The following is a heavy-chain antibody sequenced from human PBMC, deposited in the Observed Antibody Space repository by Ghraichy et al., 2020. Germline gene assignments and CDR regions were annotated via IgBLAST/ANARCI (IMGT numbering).Heavy chain of an antibody. D-gene: IGHD4-17*01. J-gene: IGHJ4*02. CDR1: GFTFSSYW. Sequence: GGSLRLSCAASGFTFSSYWMHWVRQAPGKGLVWVSHINTDGSTTTHADSVKGRFTISRDNAKNTLYLQMNSLRAEDTAVYYCASALDYGDNSGTWGQGTLVTVSS. CDR2: INTDGSTT. CDR3: ASALDYGDNSGT. V-gene: IGHV3-74*01.